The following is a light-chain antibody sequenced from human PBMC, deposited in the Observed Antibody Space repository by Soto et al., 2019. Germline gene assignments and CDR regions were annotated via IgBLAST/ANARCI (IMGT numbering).Light chain of an antibody. J-gene: IGKJ1*01. Sequence: IQMTQSPSTLSASTGDRVTITCRASQGISSYLAWYQQKPGKAPKLLIYDASSLESGVPSRFSGSGSGTEFTLTISSLQPDDFATYYCQQYNSYSWTFGQGTKVDNK. CDR1: QGISSY. V-gene: IGKV1-5*01. CDR3: QQYNSYSWT. CDR2: DAS.